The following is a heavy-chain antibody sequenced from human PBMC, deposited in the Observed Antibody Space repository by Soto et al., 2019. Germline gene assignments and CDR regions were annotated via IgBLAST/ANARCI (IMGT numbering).Heavy chain of an antibody. Sequence: QVQLQESGPGLVKPSQTLSLTCTVSGGSISSGDYYWSWIRQPPGKGLEWIGYIYYSGSTYYNPCLKSRLTISVDISKNQFTLKLSSVTAADTAVYYCARGGRTAARYSSYEEFDYWGQGTLVTVSS. CDR2: IYYSGST. CDR1: GGSISSGDYY. CDR3: ARGGRTAARYSSYEEFDY. D-gene: IGHD5-12*01. V-gene: IGHV4-30-4*01. J-gene: IGHJ4*02.